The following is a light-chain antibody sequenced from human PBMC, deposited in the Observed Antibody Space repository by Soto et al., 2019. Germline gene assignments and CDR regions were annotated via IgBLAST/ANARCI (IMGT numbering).Light chain of an antibody. Sequence: HLVLTQSPSASASLGASVKLTCTLSSGHSSYAIAWHQQQPEKGPRYLMKLNSDGSHSKGDGIPDRLSGSSSGAERYLTISSLQSEDEADYYCQTWGSGIPVVFGGGTKLTVL. CDR2: LNSDGSH. V-gene: IGLV4-69*01. J-gene: IGLJ2*01. CDR1: SGHSSYA. CDR3: QTWGSGIPVV.